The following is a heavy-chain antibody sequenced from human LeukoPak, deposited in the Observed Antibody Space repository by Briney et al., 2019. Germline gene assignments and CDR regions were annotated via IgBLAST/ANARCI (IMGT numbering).Heavy chain of an antibody. CDR1: GFSFNDYG. CDR3: ARGGGSIRHSYYYYVDV. CDR2: ITWNGGST. Sequence: GGSLRLSCAASGFSFNDYGMSWVRQAPGQGPEWVSGITWNGGSTDYAASVKGRFTISRDNAKNSLYLRMNSLRDEDTALYYCARGGGSIRHSYYYYVDVWGKGTSVTISS. J-gene: IGHJ6*03. V-gene: IGHV3-20*04. D-gene: IGHD2-15*01.